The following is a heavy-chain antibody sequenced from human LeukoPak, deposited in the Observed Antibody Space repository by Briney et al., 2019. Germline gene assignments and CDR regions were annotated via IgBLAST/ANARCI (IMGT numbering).Heavy chain of an antibody. CDR2: IYRSGST. CDR1: GYSISSGYY. J-gene: IGHJ6*03. V-gene: IGHV4-38-2*02. CDR3: ARTGAGYYYYYMDV. D-gene: IGHD1-26*01. Sequence: SETLSLTCIVSGYSISSGYYWGWIRQSPGKGLEWIGTIYRSGSTYSNPSLRGRVTISVDTSKNQFSLKRSSVTAADTAVYYCARTGAGYYYYYMDVWGKGTTVTVSS.